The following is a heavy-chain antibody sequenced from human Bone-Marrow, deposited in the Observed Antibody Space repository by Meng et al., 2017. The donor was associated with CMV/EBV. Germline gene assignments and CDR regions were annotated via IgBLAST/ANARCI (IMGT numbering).Heavy chain of an antibody. V-gene: IGHV1-2*02. D-gene: IGHD1-26*01. Sequence: SGYPFTGYYIPWVRQAPGQGLEWMGWIKPHTGGPTYAPKFPGRVTMTRDTSIGTAYMELSRLRSDDTAVYYCARSQGLEWELLSVDYWGQGTLVTVSS. CDR1: GYPFTGYY. CDR2: IKPHTGGP. CDR3: ARSQGLEWELLSVDY. J-gene: IGHJ4*02.